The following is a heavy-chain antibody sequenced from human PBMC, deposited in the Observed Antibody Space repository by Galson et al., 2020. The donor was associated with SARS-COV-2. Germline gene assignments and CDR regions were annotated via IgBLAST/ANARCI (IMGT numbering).Heavy chain of an antibody. D-gene: IGHD2-2*01. V-gene: IGHV1-69*05. Sequence: SVKVSCKASGGTFSSYAISWVRQAPGQGLEWMGGIIPIFGTANYAQKFQERVTITRDMSTSTAYMELSSLRSEDTAVYYCAAPNCSSTSCYDAFDIWGQGTMVTVSS. CDR2: IIPIFGTA. CDR3: AAPNCSSTSCYDAFDI. CDR1: GGTFSSYA. J-gene: IGHJ3*02.